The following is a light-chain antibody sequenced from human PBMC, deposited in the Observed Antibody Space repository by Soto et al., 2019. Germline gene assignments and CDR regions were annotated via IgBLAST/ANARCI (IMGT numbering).Light chain of an antibody. CDR2: KAS. J-gene: IGKJ2*02. CDR1: QSISTW. CDR3: QQYNSYPCT. Sequence: DIQMTQSPSTLSASVGDRVTITCRASQSISTWLAWYQQKPGKAPNLLIYKASSLESGVPSRFSGSGSGTEFTLTISSLQPDDFAPYYCQQYNSYPCTFGQGTKLDI. V-gene: IGKV1-5*03.